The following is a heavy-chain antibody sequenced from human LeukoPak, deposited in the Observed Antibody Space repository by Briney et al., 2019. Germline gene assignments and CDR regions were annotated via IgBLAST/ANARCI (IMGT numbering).Heavy chain of an antibody. CDR1: GYTFTSYD. D-gene: IGHD5-18*01. J-gene: IGHJ4*02. CDR3: ARGRHSYGYWEYYFDY. V-gene: IGHV1-8*01. Sequence: ASVKVSFKASGYTFTSYDINWVRQATGQGLEWMGWMNPNSGNTGYAQKFQGRVTMTRNTSISTAYMELSSLRSEGTAVYYCARGRHSYGYWEYYFDYWGQGTLVTVSS. CDR2: MNPNSGNT.